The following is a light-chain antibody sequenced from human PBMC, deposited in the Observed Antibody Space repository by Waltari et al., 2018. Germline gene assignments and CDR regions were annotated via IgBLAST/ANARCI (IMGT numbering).Light chain of an antibody. CDR3: ASYTSSSDFV. Sequence: HSALTQPASVSGSPGQSITISCTGTRSDVGGYDIVSWYRQHPKKAPNLIIFDVTERPSGISARFSGSTSGNTASLTISGLQADDEADYYCASYTSSSDFVFGSGTTVTV. CDR2: DVT. V-gene: IGLV2-14*03. CDR1: RSDVGGYDI. J-gene: IGLJ1*01.